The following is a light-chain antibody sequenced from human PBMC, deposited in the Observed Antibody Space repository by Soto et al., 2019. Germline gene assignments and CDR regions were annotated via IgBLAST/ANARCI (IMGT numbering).Light chain of an antibody. Sequence: DIQITQSPSSLSASVGDRVTITFRAGQGISNYLAWYQQKPGKVPKLLIYAASTLQSGVPSRFSGSGSGTDFTLTISSLQPEDVATYYCQKYNSAPPYTFGQGTKVDIK. CDR2: AAS. J-gene: IGKJ2*01. CDR3: QKYNSAPPYT. CDR1: QGISNY. V-gene: IGKV1-27*01.